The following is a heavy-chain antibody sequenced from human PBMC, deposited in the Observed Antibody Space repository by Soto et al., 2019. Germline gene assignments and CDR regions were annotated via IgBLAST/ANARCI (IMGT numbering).Heavy chain of an antibody. V-gene: IGHV3-23*01. CDR2: ISGSGGST. D-gene: IGHD3-9*01. CDR1: GFTFSSYA. CDR3: AKAPYYDILTGYYHGYMDV. Sequence: GGSLRLSCTASGFTFSSYAMSWVRQAPGKGLEWVSAISGSGGSTYYADSVKGRFTISRDNSKNTLYLQMNSLRAEDTAVYYCAKAPYYDILTGYYHGYMDVWGKGTTVTVSS. J-gene: IGHJ6*03.